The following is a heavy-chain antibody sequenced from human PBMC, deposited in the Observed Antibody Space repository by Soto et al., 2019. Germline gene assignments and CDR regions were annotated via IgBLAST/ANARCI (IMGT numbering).Heavy chain of an antibody. CDR1: GGSFSSGGYS. CDR2: IYHGGST. Sequence: NPSETLSLTCTVSGGSFSSGGYSWSWIRQPPGKGLEWIGYIYHGGSTYYNPSLKSRVTISVDRSKNQFSLKLSSVTAADTAVYYCAKQRDGNSFRYFDYWGQGTLVTVSS. J-gene: IGHJ4*02. V-gene: IGHV4-30-2*01. CDR3: AKQRDGNSFRYFDY. D-gene: IGHD4-4*01.